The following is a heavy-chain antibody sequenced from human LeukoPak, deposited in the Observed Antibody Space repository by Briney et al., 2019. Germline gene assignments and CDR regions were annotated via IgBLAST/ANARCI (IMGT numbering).Heavy chain of an antibody. CDR2: IKSKTDGGTT. Sequence: PGGSLRLSCAASGFTFSNAWMSWVRQAPGKGLEWVGRIKSKTDGGTTDYAAPVKGRFTISRDDSKNTLYPQMNSLKTEDTAVYYCTTGYCSGGSCYIPFGLDYWGQGTLVTVSS. CDR1: GFTFSNAW. CDR3: TTGYCSGGSCYIPFGLDY. D-gene: IGHD2-15*01. V-gene: IGHV3-15*01. J-gene: IGHJ4*02.